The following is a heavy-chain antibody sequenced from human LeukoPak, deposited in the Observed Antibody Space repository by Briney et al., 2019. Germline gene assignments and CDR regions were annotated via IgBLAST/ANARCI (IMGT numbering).Heavy chain of an antibody. V-gene: IGHV3-74*01. CDR1: GFTFSNYW. J-gene: IGHJ4*02. CDR2: ISDAGAHT. D-gene: IGHD6-19*01. CDR3: ARDLRIAVAATGY. Sequence: GGSLRLSCAASGFTFSNYWMHWVRQAPGKGLVWVSRISDAGAHTFYADSVKGRFTISRDNAKNSLYLQMNSLRAEDTAVYYCARDLRIAVAATGYWGQGTLVTVSS.